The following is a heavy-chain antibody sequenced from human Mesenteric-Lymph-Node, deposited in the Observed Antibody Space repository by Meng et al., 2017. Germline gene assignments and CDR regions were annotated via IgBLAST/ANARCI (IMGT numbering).Heavy chain of an antibody. J-gene: IGHJ4*02. V-gene: IGHV3-11*01. CDR2: ISNIGSIT. CDR1: GFSFSDYF. Sequence: GESLKISCAASGFSFSDYFMTWIRQAPGKGLEWLSYISNIGSITYHADSVKGRFSISRDNAKNSLYLQMNSLRPEDTAAYYCTTVSSSSLGYWGQGTLVTVSS. CDR3: TTVSSSSLGY. D-gene: IGHD6-6*01.